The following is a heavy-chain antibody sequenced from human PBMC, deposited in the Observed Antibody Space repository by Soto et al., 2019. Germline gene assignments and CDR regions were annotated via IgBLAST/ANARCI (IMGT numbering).Heavy chain of an antibody. CDR1: GFTFSSYA. J-gene: IGHJ6*02. CDR3: AKIGRLRYFATGMDV. Sequence: GGSLRLSCAASGFTFSSYAMSWVRQAPGKGLEWVSAISGSGGSTYYADSVKGRFTISRDNSKNTLYLQMNSLRAEDTAVYYCAKIGRLRYFATGMDVWRQGTTVTVSS. D-gene: IGHD3-9*01. V-gene: IGHV3-23*01. CDR2: ISGSGGST.